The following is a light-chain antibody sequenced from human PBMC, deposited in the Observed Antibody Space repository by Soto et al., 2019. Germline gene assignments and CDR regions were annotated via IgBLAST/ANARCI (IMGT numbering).Light chain of an antibody. CDR3: VAWDDSLNGYVV. V-gene: IGLV1-44*01. CDR1: SSNIGSNT. J-gene: IGLJ2*01. CDR2: SNN. Sequence: QSALTQPPSASGTPGQRVTISCSGSSSNIGSNTVNWYQQLPGTAPKLVIYSNNQRPSGVPYRFSGSKSGTSASLAISGLQYEDEADYYCVAWDDSLNGYVVFGGGTKLTVL.